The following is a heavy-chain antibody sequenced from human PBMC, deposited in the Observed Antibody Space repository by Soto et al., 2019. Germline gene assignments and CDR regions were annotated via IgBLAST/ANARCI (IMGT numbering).Heavy chain of an antibody. CDR1: GGTFNSYT. V-gene: IGHV1-69*02. Sequence: QVQLVQSGAEVKKSGSSVRVSCKASGGTFNSYTLSWVRQAPGQRLEWMGRIIPMLSMSTCAQKCQGRVSIIADNSTNTVYLDLSSLRSDDTAIYYCATSYGSGSRPFDYWGQGTLVTVSS. D-gene: IGHD3-10*01. CDR3: ATSYGSGSRPFDY. J-gene: IGHJ4*02. CDR2: IIPMLSMS.